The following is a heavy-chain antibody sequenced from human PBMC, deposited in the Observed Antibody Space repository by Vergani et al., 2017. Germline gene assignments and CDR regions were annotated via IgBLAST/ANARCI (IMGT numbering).Heavy chain of an antibody. CDR2: IKQDGSEK. J-gene: IGHJ4*02. CDR3: ARSKRLRWQRGHYFDY. Sequence: EVQLVESGGGLVQPGGSLRLSCAASGFTFSSYWMSWVRQAPGKGLEWVANIKQDGSEKYYVDSVKGRFTISRDNAKNSLYLQMNSLRAEDTAVYYCARSKRLRWQRGHYFDYWGQGTLVTVSS. V-gene: IGHV3-7*04. CDR1: GFTFSSYW. D-gene: IGHD4-23*01.